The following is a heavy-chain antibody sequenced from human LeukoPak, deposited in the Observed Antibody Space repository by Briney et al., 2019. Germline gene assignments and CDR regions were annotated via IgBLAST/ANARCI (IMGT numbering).Heavy chain of an antibody. J-gene: IGHJ4*02. CDR1: GYTLTELS. D-gene: IGHD3-22*01. Sequence: RASVKVSCKVSGYTLTELSMHWVRRAPGKGLEWMGGFDPEDGETIYAQKFQGRVTMTEDTSTDTAYMELSSLRSEDTAVYYCATALRDSSGYYYYFDYWGQGTLVTVSS. CDR3: ATALRDSSGYYYYFDY. CDR2: FDPEDGET. V-gene: IGHV1-24*01.